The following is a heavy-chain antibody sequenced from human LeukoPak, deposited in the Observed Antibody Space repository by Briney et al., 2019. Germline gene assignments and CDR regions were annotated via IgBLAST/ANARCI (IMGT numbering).Heavy chain of an antibody. J-gene: IGHJ4*02. CDR2: IYYSGST. Sequence: PSDTLSLTCAVSGYSISSSNWWGWIRQPPGKGLEWIGYIYYSGSTYYNPSLKSRVTISVDTSKNQFSLKLSSVTAADTAVYYCARQQWQPIFDYWGQGTLVTVSS. D-gene: IGHD6-19*01. CDR3: ARQQWQPIFDY. CDR1: GYSISSSNW. V-gene: IGHV4-28*01.